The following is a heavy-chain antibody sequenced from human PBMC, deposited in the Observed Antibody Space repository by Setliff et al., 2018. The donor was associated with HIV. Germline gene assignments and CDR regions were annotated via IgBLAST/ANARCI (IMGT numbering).Heavy chain of an antibody. Sequence: ASVKVSCKTSGDTFTSYDINWVRQAAGHGLEWMGWMTPYSGNTGYAQKFQGRVTMTRKTSISTAYMELRSLRSDDTAVYYCARGYCSSTSCYGIYYFDNWGQGTPVTVSS. J-gene: IGHJ4*02. D-gene: IGHD2-2*01. CDR2: MTPYSGNT. V-gene: IGHV1-8*02. CDR3: ARGYCSSTSCYGIYYFDN. CDR1: GDTFTSYD.